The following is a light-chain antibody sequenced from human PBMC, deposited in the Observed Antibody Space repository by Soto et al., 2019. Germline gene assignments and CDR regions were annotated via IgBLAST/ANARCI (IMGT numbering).Light chain of an antibody. CDR1: SSDAGSYKD. Sequence: QSALTQPRSVSGSPGQSVTISCTGTSSDAGSYKDVSWYQHHTGKAPKLMIYDVSERPSGVPDRFSGSKSGNTASLTISGLQAEDEANYYCCAYADTFYVFGTGTKVTVL. CDR3: CAYADTFYV. V-gene: IGLV2-11*01. CDR2: DVS. J-gene: IGLJ1*01.